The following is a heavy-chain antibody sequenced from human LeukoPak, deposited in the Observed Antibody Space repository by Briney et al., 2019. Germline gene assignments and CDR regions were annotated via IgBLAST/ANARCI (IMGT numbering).Heavy chain of an antibody. Sequence: ASVKVSCKASGYTFTGYYMHWVRQAPGKGLEWMGGFDPEDGETIYAQKFQGRVTMTEDTSTDTAYMELSSLRSEDTAVYYCATLWFGELYLDYWGQGTLVTVSS. J-gene: IGHJ4*02. CDR3: ATLWFGELYLDY. CDR2: FDPEDGET. D-gene: IGHD3-10*01. V-gene: IGHV1-24*01. CDR1: GYTFTGYY.